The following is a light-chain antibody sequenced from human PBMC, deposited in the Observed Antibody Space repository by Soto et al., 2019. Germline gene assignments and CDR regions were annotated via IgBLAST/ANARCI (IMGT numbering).Light chain of an antibody. CDR3: HQSYGPPIT. J-gene: IGKJ5*01. CDR1: QTISNY. V-gene: IGKV1-39*01. Sequence: DIQMTQSPSSLSAFVGDRVTITCRASQTISNYLNWYQQRPGKAPKLLIYLASILQSGVPSRFGGSGSGTNFHLTISSLQPEDSATYYGHQSYGPPITFGQGTRLEIK. CDR2: LAS.